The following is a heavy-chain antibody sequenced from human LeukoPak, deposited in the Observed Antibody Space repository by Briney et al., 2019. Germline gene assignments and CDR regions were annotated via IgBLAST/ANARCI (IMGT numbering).Heavy chain of an antibody. J-gene: IGHJ4*02. Sequence: GGSLRLSCEASGFTFNTHAMSWVRQAPGKVLDSFPTITRSRRTPYYTDSVKGRFTISRDNSKNTLYLQMNSLRGEDTAVYYCAKDRPNFYETSGSYYKIKGDFWGQGSLVTVSS. CDR1: GFTFNTHA. V-gene: IGHV3-23*01. CDR2: ITRSRRTP. D-gene: IGHD3-10*01. CDR3: AKDRPNFYETSGSYYKIKGDF.